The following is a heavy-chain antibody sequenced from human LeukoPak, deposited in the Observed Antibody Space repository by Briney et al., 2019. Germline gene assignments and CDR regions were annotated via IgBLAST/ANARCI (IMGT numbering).Heavy chain of an antibody. Sequence: GGSLRLSCAASGFTFSSYSMNWVRQAPGKGLEWVSGISWNSGSIGYADSVKGRFTISRDNAKNSLYLQMNSLRAEDTALYYCAKDIATSSGWDAFDIWGQGTMVTVSS. CDR3: AKDIATSSGWDAFDI. V-gene: IGHV3-9*01. CDR2: ISWNSGSI. J-gene: IGHJ3*02. D-gene: IGHD6-19*01. CDR1: GFTFSSYS.